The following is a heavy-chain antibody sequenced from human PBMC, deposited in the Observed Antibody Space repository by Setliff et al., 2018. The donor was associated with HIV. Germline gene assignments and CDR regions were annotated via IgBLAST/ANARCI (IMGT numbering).Heavy chain of an antibody. J-gene: IGHJ4*02. CDR2: IYTSGST. CDR1: GGSISSYY. V-gene: IGHV4-59*08. D-gene: IGHD1-26*01. CDR3: ARHYNVNYYVRKDFDY. Sequence: SETLSLTCTVSGGSISSYYWSWIRQPPGKGLEWIGYIYTSGSTNYKSSLTSRLTISLDTSRNQFSLKLTSVTAADSATYYCARHYNVNYYVRKDFDYWGQGTLVTVSS.